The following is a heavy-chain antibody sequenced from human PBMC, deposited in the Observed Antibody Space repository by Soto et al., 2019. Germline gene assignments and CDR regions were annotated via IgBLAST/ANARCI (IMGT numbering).Heavy chain of an antibody. J-gene: IGHJ6*02. CDR3: ARGHSTDCSNGVCSFFYNHEMDV. V-gene: IGHV1-2*04. Sequence: ASVKVSCKASGYSFTDYHIHWVRQAPGQGLEWLGRINPKSGGTSTAQKIQGWVTMTRDRSISTVYMELTRLRSDDTAVYFCARGHSTDCSNGVCSFFYNHEMDVWGQGTTVTVSS. CDR1: GYSFTDYH. D-gene: IGHD2-8*01. CDR2: INPKSGGT.